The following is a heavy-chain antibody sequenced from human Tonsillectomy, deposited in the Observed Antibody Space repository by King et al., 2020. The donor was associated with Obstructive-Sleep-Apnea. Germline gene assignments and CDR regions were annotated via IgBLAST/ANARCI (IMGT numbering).Heavy chain of an antibody. J-gene: IGHJ4*02. Sequence: VQLVESGAEVKKPGESLKISCKGSGYSFTNYWIDWVRQIPGKGLEWMGIIYPGDSDTRYSPSFQGQVTISADKSINTAYLQWSSLKASDTAMYYCARPLSSSWTPFDYWGQGTLVTVSS. CDR1: GYSFTNYW. D-gene: IGHD6-13*01. CDR2: IYPGDSDT. V-gene: IGHV5-51*01. CDR3: ARPLSSSWTPFDY.